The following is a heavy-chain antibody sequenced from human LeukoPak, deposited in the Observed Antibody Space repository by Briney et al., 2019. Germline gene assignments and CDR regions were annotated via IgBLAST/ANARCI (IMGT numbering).Heavy chain of an antibody. D-gene: IGHD2-15*01. Sequence: GASVKVSCKASGGTFSSYDISWVRQAPGQGLEWMGRIIPIFGTSNYAQKFQGRITITTDESTRTAYMEVRSLRSEDTAVYYCARATGYCTGGSCSAFGYWGQGTLVTVSS. CDR3: ARATGYCTGGSCSAFGY. CDR2: IIPIFGTS. J-gene: IGHJ4*02. CDR1: GGTFSSYD. V-gene: IGHV1-69*05.